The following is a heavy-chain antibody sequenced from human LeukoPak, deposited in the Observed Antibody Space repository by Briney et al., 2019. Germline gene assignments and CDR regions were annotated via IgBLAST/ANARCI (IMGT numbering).Heavy chain of an antibody. Sequence: GGSLRLSCAASGFTFSDFYMSWIRQAPGKGLEWVSYISSSGSTIYYADSVKGRFTISRDNAKNSLYLQMNSLRAEDTAVYYCAGRRYNWNAIDYWGQGTLVTVSS. D-gene: IGHD1-20*01. CDR1: GFTFSDFY. V-gene: IGHV3-11*01. CDR3: AGRRYNWNAIDY. CDR2: ISSSGSTI. J-gene: IGHJ4*02.